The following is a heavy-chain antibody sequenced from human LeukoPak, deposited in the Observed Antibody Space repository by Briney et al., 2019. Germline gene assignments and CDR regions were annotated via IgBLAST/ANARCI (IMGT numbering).Heavy chain of an antibody. V-gene: IGHV4-34*01. CDR2: INHSGST. D-gene: IGHD6-19*01. J-gene: IGHJ4*02. Sequence: SETLSLTCAVYGGSFSGYYWSWIRQPPGKGLEWIGEINHSGSTNYNPSLKSRVTISVDTSKSQFSLKLSSVTAADTAVYYCARGPAGLNLDYWGQGTLVTVSS. CDR3: ARGPAGLNLDY. CDR1: GGSFSGYY.